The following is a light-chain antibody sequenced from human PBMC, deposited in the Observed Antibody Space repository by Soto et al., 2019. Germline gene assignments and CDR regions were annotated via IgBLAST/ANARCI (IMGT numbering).Light chain of an antibody. CDR3: QHYYNTPWT. J-gene: IGKJ1*01. CDR2: WAS. Sequence: DIVMTQSPDSLAVSLGERATVNCKSSQSVLHRSSNKNFLAWYQQKRGQPPKLLISWASTRESGVPDRFSGSGSETDFALTISSLQAEDVAVYFCQHYYNTPWTFGQGTKVEIK. CDR1: QSVLHRSSNKNF. V-gene: IGKV4-1*01.